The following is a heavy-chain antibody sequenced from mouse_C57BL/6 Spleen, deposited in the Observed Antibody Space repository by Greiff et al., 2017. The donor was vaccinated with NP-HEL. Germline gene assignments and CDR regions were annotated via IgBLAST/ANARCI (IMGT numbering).Heavy chain of an antibody. D-gene: IGHD1-1*01. CDR3: SRRGYYGSGYVFAWFAY. CDR1: GYTFTDYN. CDR2: INPNNGGT. J-gene: IGHJ3*01. Sequence: VQLQQSGPELVKPGASVKIPCKASGYTFTDYNMDWVKQSHGQSLEWIGDINPNNGGTIYNQKFKGKATLTVDKSSSTAYMELRSLTSEDTAVYYGSRRGYYGSGYVFAWFAYWGQGTLVTVSA. V-gene: IGHV1-18*01.